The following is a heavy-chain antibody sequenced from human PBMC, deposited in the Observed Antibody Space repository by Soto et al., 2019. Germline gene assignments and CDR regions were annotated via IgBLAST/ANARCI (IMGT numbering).Heavy chain of an antibody. CDR2: IYFTGST. CDR3: GRVPVDTYMIYWSDH. D-gene: IGHD3-16*01. Sequence: XETLSLTCTVAGYSVSSGNYYWTWIRQPPGKGLEWIGSIYFTGSTNYNPSLKSRLTMSIDTSRNPFSLRLDSVTAADTAVYYCGRVPVDTYMIYWSDHWGQGTLVTVSS. J-gene: IGHJ4*02. V-gene: IGHV4-61*01. CDR1: GYSVSSGNYY.